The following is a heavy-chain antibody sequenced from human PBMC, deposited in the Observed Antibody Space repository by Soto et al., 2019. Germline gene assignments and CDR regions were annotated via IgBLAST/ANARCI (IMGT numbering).Heavy chain of an antibody. CDR2: INPSGGST. CDR3: ARVITGTKKRNWFDS. CDR1: GYTFTSYY. D-gene: IGHD1-7*01. J-gene: IGHJ5*01. V-gene: IGHV1-46*03. Sequence: GASVKVSCKASGYTFTSYYMHWVRQAPGQGLEWMGIINPSGGSTSYAQKFQGRVTMTRDTSTSTVYMELSSLRSEDTAVYYCARVITGTKKRNWFDSWGQGTLVTVSS.